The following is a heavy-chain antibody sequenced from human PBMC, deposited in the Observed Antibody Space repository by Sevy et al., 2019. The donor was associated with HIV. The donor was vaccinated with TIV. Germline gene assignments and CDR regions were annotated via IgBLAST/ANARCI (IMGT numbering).Heavy chain of an antibody. Sequence: GGSLRLSCAASGFTFSNAWMSWVRQAPGKGLEWVGRIKSKTDGGTTDYAAPVKGRFTISRDDSKNTLYLQMNSLKTEDTAVYYCTTDHNGSGSYTVQGSFDPXGQGTLVTVSS. J-gene: IGHJ5*02. CDR3: TTDHNGSGSYTVQGSFDP. V-gene: IGHV3-15*01. CDR1: GFTFSNAW. CDR2: IKSKTDGGTT. D-gene: IGHD3-10*01.